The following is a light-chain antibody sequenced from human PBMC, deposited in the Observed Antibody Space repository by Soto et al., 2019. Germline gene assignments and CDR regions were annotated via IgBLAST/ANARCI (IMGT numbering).Light chain of an antibody. V-gene: IGKV1-9*01. CDR3: QQLISYPVT. Sequence: DIPLTQSPSFLSASVGDRVTITCRASQGINSGYLAWYQQNPGTAPKLLIYATSTLQSGVPSRFSGSGSGTEFTLTISSLQPDDFATYYCQQLISYPVTFGGGTKVEIK. J-gene: IGKJ4*01. CDR2: ATS. CDR1: QGINSGY.